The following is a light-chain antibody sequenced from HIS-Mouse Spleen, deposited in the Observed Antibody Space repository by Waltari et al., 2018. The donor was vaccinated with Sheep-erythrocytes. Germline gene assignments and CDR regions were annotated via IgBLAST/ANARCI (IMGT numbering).Light chain of an antibody. Sequence: QSALTQPASVSGSPGQSITISRTRTSSDVGSYHLVPWYQQHPGKAPKLMIYEGTKRPSGVSNRFSGSKSGNTASLTISGLQAEDEADYYCCSYAGSSTLVFGGGTKLTVL. CDR1: SSDVGSYHL. CDR3: CSYAGSSTLV. V-gene: IGLV2-23*01. CDR2: EGT. J-gene: IGLJ2*01.